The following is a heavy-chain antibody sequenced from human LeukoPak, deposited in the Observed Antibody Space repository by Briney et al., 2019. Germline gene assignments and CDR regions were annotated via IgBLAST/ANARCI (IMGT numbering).Heavy chain of an antibody. J-gene: IGHJ4*02. CDR3: AKDLGKTSRYYSEF. CDR1: GFTFSSYA. Sequence: GGSLRLSCAASGFTFSSYAMSWVRQAPGKGLEWVSFISSGDSTFFADSVKGRFTISRDNSKRTLYLQMNSLRAADTAVYYCAKDLGKTSRYYSEFWGQGTLVTVSS. CDR2: ISSGDST. V-gene: IGHV3-23*01.